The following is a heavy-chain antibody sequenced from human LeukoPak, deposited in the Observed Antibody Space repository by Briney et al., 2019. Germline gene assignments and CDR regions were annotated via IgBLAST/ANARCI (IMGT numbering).Heavy chain of an antibody. CDR2: IKQDGSEK. V-gene: IGHV3-7*01. D-gene: IGHD2-2*01. J-gene: IGHJ6*04. Sequence: GGSLRLSCAASGFTFSRSAMNWVHQAPGKGLEWVANIKQDGSEKYYVDSVKGRFTISRDNAKNSLYLQMNSLRAEDTAVYYCAREGDIVVVPAAPGDVWGKGTTVTVSS. CDR3: AREGDIVVVPAAPGDV. CDR1: GFTFSRSA.